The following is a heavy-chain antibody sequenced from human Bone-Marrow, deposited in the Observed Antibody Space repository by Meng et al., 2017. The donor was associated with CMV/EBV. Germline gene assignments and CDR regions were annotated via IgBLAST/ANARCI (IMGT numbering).Heavy chain of an antibody. CDR1: GGTFSSYA. V-gene: IGHV1-69*05. CDR2: IIPIFGTA. J-gene: IGHJ6*02. Sequence: SVKVSCKASGGTFSSYAISWVRQAPGQGLEWMGWIIPIFGTANYAQKFQGRVTITTDESTSTAYMELSSLRSEDTAVYYCARSPGGQQLERSYYYYGMDVWGQGTTVTVSS. CDR3: ARSPGGQQLERSYYYYGMDV. D-gene: IGHD6-13*01.